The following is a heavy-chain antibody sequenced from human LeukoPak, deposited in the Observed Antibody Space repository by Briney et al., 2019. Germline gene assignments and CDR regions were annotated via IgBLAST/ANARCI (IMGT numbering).Heavy chain of an antibody. CDR2: IKGDGSEK. CDR1: GFTFSNFG. V-gene: IGHV3-7*01. J-gene: IGHJ4*02. Sequence: GGSLRLSCAASGFTFSNFGMSWVRQAPGKGLEWVANIKGDGSEKYYVDSVKGRFTISRDNAKNSLYLQMNSLRAEDTAVYYCAREREYNYGHMLGYWGQGTLVTVSS. D-gene: IGHD5-18*01. CDR3: AREREYNYGHMLGY.